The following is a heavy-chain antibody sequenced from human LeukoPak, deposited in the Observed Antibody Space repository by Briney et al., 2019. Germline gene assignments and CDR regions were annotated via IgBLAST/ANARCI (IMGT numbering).Heavy chain of an antibody. J-gene: IGHJ4*02. CDR1: GFTVSSYY. V-gene: IGHV3-53*01. Sequence: GGSLRLSCAASGFTVSSYYMSWGRQAPGKGLEWVSLIYSSDNTYYADSVKVRFTISRDSSKNTLYLQMNSLRAEDTAVYYCAREGPYYFEYWGQGTLVTVSS. CDR2: IYSSDNT. CDR3: AREGPYYFEY.